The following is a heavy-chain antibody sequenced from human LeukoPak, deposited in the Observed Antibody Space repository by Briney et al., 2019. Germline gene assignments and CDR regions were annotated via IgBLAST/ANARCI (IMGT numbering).Heavy chain of an antibody. CDR1: GYTFTGYD. J-gene: IGHJ4*02. V-gene: IGHV1-8*01. Sequence: GASVKVSCTASGYTFTGYDINWVRQAPGQGLEWMGWMNPNSGNTGYAQKFQGRVTMTRNTSISTAYMELSSLRSEDTAVYYCARGLRGRYCSSTSCYSPYYFDYWGQGTLVTVSS. CDR2: MNPNSGNT. D-gene: IGHD2-2*01. CDR3: ARGLRGRYCSSTSCYSPYYFDY.